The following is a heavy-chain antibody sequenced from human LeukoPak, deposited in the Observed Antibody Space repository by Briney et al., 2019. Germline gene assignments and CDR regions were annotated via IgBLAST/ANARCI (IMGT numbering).Heavy chain of an antibody. Sequence: PGRSLRLSCAASGFTFSSYAMHWVRQAPGKGLEWVAVISYDGSNKYYADSVKGRFTISRDNAKNSLYLQMNSLRAEDTAVYYCARIGGTASWSNWFDPWGQGTLVTVSS. CDR3: ARIGGTASWSNWFDP. CDR2: ISYDGSNK. D-gene: IGHD4-23*01. CDR1: GFTFSSYA. J-gene: IGHJ5*02. V-gene: IGHV3-30-3*01.